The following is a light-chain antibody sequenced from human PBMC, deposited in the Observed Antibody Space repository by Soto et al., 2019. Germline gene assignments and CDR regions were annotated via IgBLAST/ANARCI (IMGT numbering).Light chain of an antibody. V-gene: IGLV4-69*01. CDR2: LNSDGSH. CDR3: QTWGSGIWV. CDR1: SDHSTYA. J-gene: IGLJ3*02. Sequence: QLVLTQSPSASASLGASVKLTCTLNSDHSTYAIAWHQQQPEKGPRFLMKLNSDGSHNKGDGIPDRFSGSSSGAERYLTISSLQSEDEADYYCQTWGSGIWVFGGGTKLTVL.